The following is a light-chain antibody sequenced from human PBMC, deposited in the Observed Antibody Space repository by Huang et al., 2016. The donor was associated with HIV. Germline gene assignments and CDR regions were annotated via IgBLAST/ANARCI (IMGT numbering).Light chain of an antibody. CDR3: QQSAVTPRT. J-gene: IGKJ2*01. CDR2: GAS. V-gene: IGKV1-39*01. Sequence: DIQITQSPSSLSASVGDRVIITCRASKNINRYLNWYQQQPGKAPKLLISGASKLPRGGPSSFSGSGSGTHFTLAISSLSPEDSATYYCQQSAVTPRTFGQGTKLEI. CDR1: KNINRY.